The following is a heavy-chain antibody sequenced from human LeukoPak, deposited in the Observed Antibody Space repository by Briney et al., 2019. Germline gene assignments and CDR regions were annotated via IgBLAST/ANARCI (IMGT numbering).Heavy chain of an antibody. D-gene: IGHD4-23*01. CDR3: ARRAGGYSHPYDY. CDR1: GFTFDDNG. V-gene: IGHV3-20*04. Sequence: PGGSLRLSCAASGFTFDDNGMSWVRQAPGKGLEWVSGINWNGGSTGYVDSVKGRFTISRDNSKNTLYLQMNSLRAEDTAVYYCARRAGGYSHPYDYWGQGILVTVSS. CDR2: INWNGGST. J-gene: IGHJ4*02.